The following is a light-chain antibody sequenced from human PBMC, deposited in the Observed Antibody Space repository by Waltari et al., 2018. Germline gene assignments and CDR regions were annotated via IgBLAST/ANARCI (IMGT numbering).Light chain of an antibody. CDR2: EVS. Sequence: QSALTQPASVSGSPGQSTTISRPGTNTDVGAYNYVPWFQQHPGKAPKLILYEVSNRPSGVSNLFSGSKSGNTASLTISGLQAEDEADYYCNSYTSSSSLDGSVVFGGGTKVTVL. V-gene: IGLV2-14*01. CDR1: NTDVGAYNY. J-gene: IGLJ2*01. CDR3: NSYTSSSSLDGSVV.